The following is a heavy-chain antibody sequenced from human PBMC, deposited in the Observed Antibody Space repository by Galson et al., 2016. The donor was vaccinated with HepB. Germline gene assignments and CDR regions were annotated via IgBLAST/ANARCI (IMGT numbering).Heavy chain of an antibody. D-gene: IGHD3-16*01. V-gene: IGHV5-51*01. Sequence: QSGAEVKKPGESLKIACKGSGYSFTTHWIAWVRQTPEKGLEWMGIINPYDSETRYSPSFRGQVSFSVDRSINIAYLQWSSVKASDTANYYCARLLGGLPFVYFDYWGQGTVVTVSS. CDR3: ARLLGGLPFVYFDY. J-gene: IGHJ4*02. CDR2: INPYDSET. CDR1: GYSFTTHW.